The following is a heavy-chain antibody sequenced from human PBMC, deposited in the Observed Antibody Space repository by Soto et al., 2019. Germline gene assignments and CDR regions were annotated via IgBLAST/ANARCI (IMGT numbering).Heavy chain of an antibody. CDR3: ARASCSGGSCYSYYFDY. D-gene: IGHD2-15*01. J-gene: IGHJ4*02. CDR1: GYTFTSYG. Sequence: ASVKVSCKASGYTFTSYGISWVRQAPGQGLEWMGWISAYNGNTNYAQKRQGRVTMTTDTSTSTAYMELRSLRSDDTAVYYCARASCSGGSCYSYYFDYWGQGTLVTVSS. V-gene: IGHV1-18*01. CDR2: ISAYNGNT.